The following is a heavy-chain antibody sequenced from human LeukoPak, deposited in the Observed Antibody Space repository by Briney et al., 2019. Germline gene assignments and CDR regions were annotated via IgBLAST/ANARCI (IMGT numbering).Heavy chain of an antibody. CDR1: GYTFTDYY. V-gene: IGHV1-2*02. Sequence: ASVKVSCKASGYTFTDYYIHWERQAPGQGLEWMGYIRPKSGGTKYAQNFQGRFTMTRDTSINSAYMELSRLRSDDTALYYCARIEGSAITFWGQGTLVTVSS. D-gene: IGHD3-16*01. CDR2: IRPKSGGT. CDR3: ARIEGSAITF. J-gene: IGHJ4*02.